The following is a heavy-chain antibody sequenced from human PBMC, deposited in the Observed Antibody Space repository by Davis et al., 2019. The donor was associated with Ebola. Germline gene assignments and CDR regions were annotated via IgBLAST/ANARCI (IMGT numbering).Heavy chain of an antibody. CDR3: AKGSVFIRGYSNGPFDY. D-gene: IGHD4-11*01. V-gene: IGHV3-9*01. Sequence: GGSLRLSCAASGFSLSNYAMHWVRQAPGKGLEWVSGISWNSGSIGYADSVKGRFTISRDNAKNSLYLQMNSLRAEDTALYYCAKGSVFIRGYSNGPFDYWGQGTLVTVSS. CDR2: ISWNSGSI. CDR1: GFSLSNYA. J-gene: IGHJ4*02.